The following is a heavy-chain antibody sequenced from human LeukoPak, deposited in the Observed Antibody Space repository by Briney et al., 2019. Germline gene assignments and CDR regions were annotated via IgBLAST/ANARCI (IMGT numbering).Heavy chain of an antibody. Sequence: KPSETLSLTCAVYGGSFSGYYWSWIRQPPGKGLEWIGEINHSGSTNYNPSLKSRVTISVDTSKNQFSLKLSSVTAADTAVYYCAKDFWHETLRTGAFDIWGQGTMVTVSS. J-gene: IGHJ3*02. D-gene: IGHD3-3*01. CDR1: GGSFSGYY. CDR2: INHSGST. V-gene: IGHV4-34*01. CDR3: AKDFWHETLRTGAFDI.